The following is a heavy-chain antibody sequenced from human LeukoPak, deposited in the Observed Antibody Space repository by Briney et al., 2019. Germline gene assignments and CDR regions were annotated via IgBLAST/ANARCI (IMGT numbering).Heavy chain of an antibody. CDR3: ARRSLSSTSSFFDY. J-gene: IGHJ4*02. CDR1: GYSFTNYW. Sequence: GESLKISCKASGYSFTNYWIGWVRQMPGKGLEWMGIIYPGYSDTRYSPSFQGQVTISADKSISTAYLQWSSLKASDTAMYYCARRSLSSTSSFFDYWGQGTLVTVSS. CDR2: IYPGYSDT. D-gene: IGHD2-2*01. V-gene: IGHV5-51*01.